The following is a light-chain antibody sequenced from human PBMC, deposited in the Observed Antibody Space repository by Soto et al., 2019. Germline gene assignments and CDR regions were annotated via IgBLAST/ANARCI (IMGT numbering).Light chain of an antibody. CDR3: LQHNSFPLT. J-gene: IGKJ4*01. Sequence: DIQMTQSPSSVSASVGDRVTSTCRASQGISNDLGWYQQKPGKAPNRLIYAASILQSGVPSRFSGSGSGTEFTLTISSLQPEDFATYYCLQHNSFPLTFGGGTKVDIK. CDR1: QGISND. V-gene: IGKV1-17*01. CDR2: AAS.